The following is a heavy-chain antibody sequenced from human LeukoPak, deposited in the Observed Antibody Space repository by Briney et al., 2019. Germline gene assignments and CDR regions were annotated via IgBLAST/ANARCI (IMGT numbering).Heavy chain of an antibody. CDR3: ARDAIGDYDILTGYGDY. Sequence: GGSLRLSCAASGFTFSSYSMNWVRQAPGKGLEWVSSISSSSYIYYADSVKGRFTISRDNAKNSLYLQMNSLRAEDTAVYYCARDAIGDYDILTGYGDYWGQGTLVTVSS. CDR2: ISSSSYI. CDR1: GFTFSSYS. J-gene: IGHJ4*02. D-gene: IGHD3-9*01. V-gene: IGHV3-21*01.